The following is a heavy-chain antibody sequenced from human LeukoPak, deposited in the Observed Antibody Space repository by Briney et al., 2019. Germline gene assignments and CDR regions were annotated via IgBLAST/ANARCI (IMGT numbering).Heavy chain of an antibody. CDR2: INPSGGST. D-gene: IGHD6-19*01. CDR3: AYRIAVAGTQFDY. J-gene: IGHJ4*02. Sequence: ASVKVSCKASGYTFTSYYMHWVRQAPGQGLEWMGIINPSGGSTSYAQKFQGRVTMTRDTSTSTVYMELSSLRSEDTAMYYCAYRIAVAGTQFDYWGQGTLVTVSS. CDR1: GYTFTSYY. V-gene: IGHV1-46*01.